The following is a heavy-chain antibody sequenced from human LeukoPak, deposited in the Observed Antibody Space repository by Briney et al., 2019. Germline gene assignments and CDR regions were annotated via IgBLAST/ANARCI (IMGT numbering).Heavy chain of an antibody. V-gene: IGHV3-74*01. CDR3: ARDAFGVDKSPF. CDR1: GLTFNGYW. CDR2: INSDGSDT. J-gene: IGHJ4*02. Sequence: GGSLRLSCVASGLTFNGYWMHWVRQAPGKGLVWVSRINSDGSDTSYADSVEGRFTISRDNAKNTLYLQMDSLRAEDTAVYYCARDAFGVDKSPFWGQGTLVTVSS. D-gene: IGHD3-3*01.